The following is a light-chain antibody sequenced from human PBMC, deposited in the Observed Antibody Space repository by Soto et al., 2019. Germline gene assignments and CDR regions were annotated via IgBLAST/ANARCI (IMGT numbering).Light chain of an antibody. J-gene: IGKJ4*01. CDR1: QSVSSN. Sequence: EILMTQSPGTLSVSPGERATLSCRASQSVSSNLAWYQQKPGQAPRLLIYGASTRATGIAARFSGSGSGTEFTLTISSLQSEDFAVYYCQQYNNWPPLTFGGGTKVEI. V-gene: IGKV3-15*01. CDR2: GAS. CDR3: QQYNNWPPLT.